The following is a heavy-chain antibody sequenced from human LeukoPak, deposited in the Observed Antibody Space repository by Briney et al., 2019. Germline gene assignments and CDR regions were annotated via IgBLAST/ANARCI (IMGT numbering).Heavy chain of an antibody. V-gene: IGHV3-21*01. D-gene: IGHD6-6*01. CDR3: ASRQYSSSSSDY. CDR1: GFTFSSYS. J-gene: IGHJ4*02. CDR2: VSSSSSYI. Sequence: PGGSLRLSCAASGFTFSSYSMNWVRQAPGKGLEWVSSVSSSSSYIYYADSVKGRFTISRDNAKNSLYLQMNSLRAEDTAVYYCASRQYSSSSSDYWGQGTLVTVSS.